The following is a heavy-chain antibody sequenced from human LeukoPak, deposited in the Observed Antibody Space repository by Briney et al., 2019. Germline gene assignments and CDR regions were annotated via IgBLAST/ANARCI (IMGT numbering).Heavy chain of an antibody. CDR2: IYYSGST. Sequence: SETLSLTCTVSGGSISSYYWSWIQQPPGKGLEWIGYIYYSGSTNYNPSLKSRVTISVDTSKNQFSLKLSSVTAADTAVYYCARDQGGFDIWGQGTMVTVSS. CDR3: ARDQGGFDI. V-gene: IGHV4-59*01. CDR1: GGSISSYY. J-gene: IGHJ3*02.